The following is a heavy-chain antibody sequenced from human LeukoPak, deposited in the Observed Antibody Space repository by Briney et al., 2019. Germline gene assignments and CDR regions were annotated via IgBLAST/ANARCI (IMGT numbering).Heavy chain of an antibody. V-gene: IGHV1-46*01. CDR1: GYTFTSYY. CDR2: INPSGGST. D-gene: IGHD3-22*01. CDR3: ARDYYDSSGIPQDAFDI. Sequence: ASVKVSCKASGYTFTSYYMHWVRQAPGQGLEWMGIINPSGGSTSYAQKFQGRVTMTRDTSTSTVYMELGSLRSEDTAVYYCARDYYDSSGIPQDAFDIWGQGTMVTVSP. J-gene: IGHJ3*02.